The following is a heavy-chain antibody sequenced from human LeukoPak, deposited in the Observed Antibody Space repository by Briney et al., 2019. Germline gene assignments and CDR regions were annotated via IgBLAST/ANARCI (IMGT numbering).Heavy chain of an antibody. V-gene: IGHV3-48*03. CDR3: ASLDRGSYYSFDY. Sequence: GGSLRLSCAASGFTFSSYEMNWVRQAPGKGREWVSYISSSGGTIYYADSVKGRFTISRDNAKKSLYLQMNSLRAEDTAVYYCASLDRGSYYSFDYWGQGTLVTVSS. CDR1: GFTFSSYE. D-gene: IGHD3-10*01. J-gene: IGHJ4*02. CDR2: ISSSGGTI.